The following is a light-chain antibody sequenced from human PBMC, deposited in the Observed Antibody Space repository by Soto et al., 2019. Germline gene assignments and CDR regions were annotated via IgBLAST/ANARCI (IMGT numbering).Light chain of an antibody. V-gene: IGKV1-5*03. CDR2: KAS. J-gene: IGKJ1*01. CDR3: QQYNTYPWT. Sequence: DIQMTQSPSTLSASVGDRVTITCRASQSISSWLAWYQQKPGKAPKLLIYKASSSQSGVPSRFSGSGSGTEFTLTISSLQPDDFATYYCQQYNTYPWTFGQGTKVEIK. CDR1: QSISSW.